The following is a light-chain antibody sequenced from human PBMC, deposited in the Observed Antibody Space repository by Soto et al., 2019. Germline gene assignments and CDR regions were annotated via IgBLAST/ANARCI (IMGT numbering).Light chain of an antibody. CDR2: GAS. CDR3: QQYNDWPRRLT. CDR1: QSLSSN. Sequence: EIVLTQSPGTLSLSPGERGTLSCRASQSLSSNLAWYQQKPGQAPRLLIYGASTRATGIPARFSGSGSGTEFTLTISSLQSEDFAVYYCQQYNDWPRRLTFGGGTKVDI. V-gene: IGKV3-15*01. J-gene: IGKJ4*01.